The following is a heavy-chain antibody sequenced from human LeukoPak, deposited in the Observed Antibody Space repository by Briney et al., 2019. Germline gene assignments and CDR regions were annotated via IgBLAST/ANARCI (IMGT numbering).Heavy chain of an antibody. CDR3: ARSRQASGLFSS. CDR1: GGSISSGDYY. J-gene: IGHJ5*02. V-gene: IGHV4-30-4*01. D-gene: IGHD3-10*01. Sequence: SQTLSLTCTVSGGSISSGDYYWSWIRQPPGKGLEWIGYIYYSGSTYYNPSLKSRVTISVDRPKNQFFLNVTSLTAADTAVYYCARSRQASGLFSSWGQGTLVVVSS. CDR2: IYYSGST.